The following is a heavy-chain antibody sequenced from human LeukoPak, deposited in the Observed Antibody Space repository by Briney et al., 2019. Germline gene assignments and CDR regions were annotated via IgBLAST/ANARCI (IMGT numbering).Heavy chain of an antibody. J-gene: IGHJ4*02. Sequence: SETLSLTCAVYGGSFSGYYWSWIRQHPGKGLEWIGYIYYSGSTYYNPSLKSRVTISVDTSKNQFSLKLSSVTAADTAVYYCARGNSFFDYWGQGTLVTVSS. V-gene: IGHV4-31*11. CDR1: GGSFSGYY. CDR2: IYYSGST. CDR3: ARGNSFFDY.